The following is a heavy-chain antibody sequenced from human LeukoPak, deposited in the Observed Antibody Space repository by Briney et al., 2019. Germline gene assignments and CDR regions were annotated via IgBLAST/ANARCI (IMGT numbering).Heavy chain of an antibody. CDR3: ARISYDSSGYYDY. CDR2: IDSDGNIT. CDR1: GFTFSSYY. J-gene: IGHJ4*02. V-gene: IGHV3-74*01. Sequence: AGGSLRLSCAASGFTFSSYYIHWVRQAPGKGLVWVSRIDSDGNITTYADSVKGRFTISRDNAKNTLYLQMNSLRAEDTAVYYCARISYDSSGYYDYWGQGTLVTVSS. D-gene: IGHD3-22*01.